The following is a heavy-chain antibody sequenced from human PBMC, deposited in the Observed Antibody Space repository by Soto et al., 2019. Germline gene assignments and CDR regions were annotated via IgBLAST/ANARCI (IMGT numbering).Heavy chain of an antibody. J-gene: IGHJ5*02. V-gene: IGHV1-3*01. CDR2: INAGNGNT. D-gene: IGHD5-18*01. CDR3: ARAGRYSYDHLPEFDP. CDR1: GYTFTSYA. Sequence: ASVKVSCKASGYTFTSYAMHWVRQAPGQRLEWMGWINAGNGNTKYSQKFQGRVTITRDTSASTAYMELSSLRSEDTAVYYCARAGRYSYDHLPEFDPWGQGTLVTVSS.